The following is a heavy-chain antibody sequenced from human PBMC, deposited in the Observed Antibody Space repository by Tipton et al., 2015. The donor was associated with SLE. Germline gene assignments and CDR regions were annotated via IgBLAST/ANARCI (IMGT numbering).Heavy chain of an antibody. CDR2: INHSGST. Sequence: TLSLTCTVSGGSISSSSYYWGWIRQPPGKGLEWIGEINHSGSTNYNPSHKSRVTISVDTSKNQFSLKLRSVTAADTAVYYCARGPDYYGSGSYYNYWGQGTLVTVSS. CDR1: GGSISSSSYY. D-gene: IGHD3-10*01. CDR3: ARGPDYYGSGSYYNY. V-gene: IGHV4-39*07. J-gene: IGHJ4*02.